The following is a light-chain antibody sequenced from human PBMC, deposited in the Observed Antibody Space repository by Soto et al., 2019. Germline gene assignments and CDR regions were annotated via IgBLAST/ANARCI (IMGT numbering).Light chain of an antibody. V-gene: IGLV2-14*01. CDR1: SSDVGSYNF. J-gene: IGLJ1*01. CDR3: SSYTTSSNYV. Sequence: QSVLTQPASVSGSPGQSITISCTGTSSDVGSYNFVSWYQQPPGKAPKLMIYEVSNRPSGVSNRFSGSKSGNTASLTISGLQAEDEADYYCSSYTTSSNYVVGSGTKVTVL. CDR2: EVS.